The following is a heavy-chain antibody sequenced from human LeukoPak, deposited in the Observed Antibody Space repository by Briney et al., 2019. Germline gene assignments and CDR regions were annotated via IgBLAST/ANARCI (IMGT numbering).Heavy chain of an antibody. D-gene: IGHD5-18*01. Sequence: ASLKVSCKASGGTFSSYAISWVRQAPGQGLEWMGGIIPIFGTANYAQKFQGRVTITADESTSTAYMELSSLRSEDTAVYYCASPEGGFSYGYVYWGQGALVTVSS. V-gene: IGHV1-69*13. J-gene: IGHJ4*02. CDR2: IIPIFGTA. CDR1: GGTFSSYA. CDR3: ASPEGGFSYGYVY.